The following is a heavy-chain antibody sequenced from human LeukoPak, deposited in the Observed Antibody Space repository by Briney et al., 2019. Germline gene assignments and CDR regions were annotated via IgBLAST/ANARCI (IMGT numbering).Heavy chain of an antibody. J-gene: IGHJ2*01. V-gene: IGHV4-39*01. CDR3: ASHSYYYDSSGYRGYWYFDL. CDR2: IYYSGST. CDR1: GGSISSSSYY. Sequence: SETLSLTCTVSGGSISSSSYYWGWIRQPPGKGLEWIGSIYYSGSTYYNPSLKSRVTISVDTSKDQFSLKLSSVTAADTAVYYCASHSYYYDSSGYRGYWYFDLWGRGTLVTVSS. D-gene: IGHD3-22*01.